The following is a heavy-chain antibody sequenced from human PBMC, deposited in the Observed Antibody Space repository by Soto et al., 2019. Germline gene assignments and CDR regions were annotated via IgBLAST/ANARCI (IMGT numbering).Heavy chain of an antibody. CDR1: GGSISTTSYY. CDR3: ARPTFCSPSDTCYAFDF. Sequence: PSETLSLTCTVSGGSISTTSYYWGWIRQPPGKGLEWIGSIYYSGSASYNPSLRSRVTISVDTSRNHFSLRLSSVTAADTAVYHCARPTFCSPSDTCYAFDFWGQGTMVTVSS. CDR2: IYYSGSA. V-gene: IGHV4-39*02. J-gene: IGHJ3*01. D-gene: IGHD3-3*01.